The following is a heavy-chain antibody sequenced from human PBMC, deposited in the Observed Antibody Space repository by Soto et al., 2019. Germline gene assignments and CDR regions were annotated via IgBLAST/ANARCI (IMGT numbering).Heavy chain of an antibody. CDR2: MSGSGDAI. V-gene: IGHV3-11*01. J-gene: IGHJ6*02. CDR1: GFTFSDYY. CDR3: VRGNFYYGMDV. Sequence: GGSLRLSCTTSGFTFSDYYMTWVRQAPGKGLEWISYMSGSGDAIYYADSVKGRFTISRDNAKNSLHLEMNNLRVEDTAMYYCVRGNFYYGMDVWGQGTTVTV.